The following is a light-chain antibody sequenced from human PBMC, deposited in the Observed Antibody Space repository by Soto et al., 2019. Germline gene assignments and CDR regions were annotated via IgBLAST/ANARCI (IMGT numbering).Light chain of an antibody. CDR1: GSNIGSNT. J-gene: IGLJ3*02. Sequence: QAVVTQPPSASGTPGQRVTISCSGSGSNIGSNTVNWYQQFPGTAPKLLIYSINQRPSGVPDRFSGSKSGTSASLAITGLQSDDEADYYCSTWDDSLNNWLFGGGTKLTVL. CDR3: STWDDSLNNWL. V-gene: IGLV1-44*01. CDR2: SIN.